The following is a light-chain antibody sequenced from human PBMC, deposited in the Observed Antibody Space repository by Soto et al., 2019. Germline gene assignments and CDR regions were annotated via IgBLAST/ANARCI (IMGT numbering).Light chain of an antibody. CDR2: KAS. CDR1: QSISSW. Sequence: LHLKQSNSTLPASVGDRVTITCRASQSISSWLAWYHQKPGTAPQLLIYKASTLQSGVPARFSGRGSGTEFTLTISSLQPYGSATYYCQEYNDNWAFRQGSKVDIK. V-gene: IGKV1-5*03. CDR3: QEYNDNWA. J-gene: IGKJ1*01.